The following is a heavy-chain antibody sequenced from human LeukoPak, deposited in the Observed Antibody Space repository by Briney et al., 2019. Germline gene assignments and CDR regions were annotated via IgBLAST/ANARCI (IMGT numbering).Heavy chain of an antibody. V-gene: IGHV1-2*02. CDR1: GYTFTDYY. CDR2: INPSSGGT. CDR3: ANLMGTAYFYVMDV. J-gene: IGHJ6*02. D-gene: IGHD7-27*01. Sequence: ASVKVSCKASGYTFTDYYIHWVRQAPGQGLEWMGWINPSSGGTKFAQKFQGRVAMTRDTSINTAYMELSRLSSDDTAVYYCANLMGTAYFYVMDVWGQGTTVTVSS.